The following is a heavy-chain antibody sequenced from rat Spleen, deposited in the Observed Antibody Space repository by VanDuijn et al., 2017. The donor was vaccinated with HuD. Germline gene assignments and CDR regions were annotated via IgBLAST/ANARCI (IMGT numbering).Heavy chain of an antibody. V-gene: IGHV5-31*01. D-gene: IGHD1-11*01. J-gene: IGHJ4*01. CDR2: ITNTGGGI. CDR1: GFTFSDYF. CDR3: TRSGNYALDA. Sequence: EVQLVESGGGLVQPGRSLKLSCAASGFTFSDYFMAWIRQAPGKGLEWVSSITNTGGGIYYPDSVKGRFTISRDNAQNTLYLQMNSLRSEDTATYYCTRSGNYALDAWGQGASVTVSS.